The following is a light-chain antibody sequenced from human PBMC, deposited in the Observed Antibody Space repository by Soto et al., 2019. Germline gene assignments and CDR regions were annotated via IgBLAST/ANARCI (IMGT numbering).Light chain of an antibody. CDR2: KVS. Sequence: QSVLTQPASVSGSPRQSITISCTGTSSDVGDGDFVSWYQQRPGNAPKLMIYKVSNRPSGVSNSFSGSKSGNTASLTISGLQAEDEADYYCCSYTRSYTWVFGGGTKVTVL. CDR1: SSDVGDGDF. J-gene: IGLJ3*02. CDR3: CSYTRSYTWV. V-gene: IGLV2-14*01.